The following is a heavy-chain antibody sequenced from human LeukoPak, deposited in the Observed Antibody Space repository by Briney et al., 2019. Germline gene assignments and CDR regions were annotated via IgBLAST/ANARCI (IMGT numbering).Heavy chain of an antibody. V-gene: IGHV4-28*01. Sequence: SSETLSLTCAVSGYSISSSNWWGWVRQPPGKGLEWIGYIHYSGSTYYNPSLKSRVTISVDTSKNQFSLKLSSVTAADTAVYYCARRTTTGTTDYWGQGTLVTVSS. CDR2: IHYSGST. D-gene: IGHD1-1*01. CDR1: GYSISSSNW. J-gene: IGHJ4*02. CDR3: ARRTTTGTTDY.